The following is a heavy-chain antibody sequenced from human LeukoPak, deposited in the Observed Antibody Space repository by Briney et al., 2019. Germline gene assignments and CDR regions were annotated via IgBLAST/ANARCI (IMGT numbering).Heavy chain of an antibody. V-gene: IGHV1-69*05. Sequence: ASVKVSCKASGGTFSSYAISWVRQAPGQGLEWMGRIIPIFGTANYAQKFQGRATITTDESTSTAYMELSSLRSEDTAVYYCARDALSSIPRQKYSSSWYSNYWGQGTLVTVSS. J-gene: IGHJ4*02. CDR1: GGTFSSYA. CDR2: IIPIFGTA. D-gene: IGHD6-13*01. CDR3: ARDALSSIPRQKYSSSWYSNY.